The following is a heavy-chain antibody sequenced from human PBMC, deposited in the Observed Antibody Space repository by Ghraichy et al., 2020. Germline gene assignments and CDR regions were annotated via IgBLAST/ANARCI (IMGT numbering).Heavy chain of an antibody. CDR2: IFTSGST. V-gene: IGHV4-4*07. CDR3: ARDPGFAVAGTWGPYYFDS. CDR1: GGSIGTYY. D-gene: IGHD6-19*01. J-gene: IGHJ4*02. Sequence: TLSLTCTVSGGSIGTYYWSWVRQPAGKGLEWIGRIFTSGSTNYSPSLKSRVTMSVDTSKNQFSLRLTSVTAADTAIYYCARDPGFAVAGTWGPYYFDSWGQGTRVTVSS.